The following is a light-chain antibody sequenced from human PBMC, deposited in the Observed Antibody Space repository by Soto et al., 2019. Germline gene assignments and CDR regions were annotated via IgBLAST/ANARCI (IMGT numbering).Light chain of an antibody. CDR1: SSDVGAYNY. Sequence: QPVLTQPASVSGSPGQSITISCTGSSSDVGAYNYVSWYQHHPGKAPKLMVYEIYNRPSGVSSRFSGSKSGNTASLTISGLQAEDEAAYYCSSYTISRLFVFGTGTKLTVL. CDR3: SSYTISRLFV. V-gene: IGLV2-14*01. CDR2: EIY. J-gene: IGLJ1*01.